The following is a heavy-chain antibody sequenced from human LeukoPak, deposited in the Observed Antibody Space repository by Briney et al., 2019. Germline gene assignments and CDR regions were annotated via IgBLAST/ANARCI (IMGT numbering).Heavy chain of an antibody. CDR2: IRSKANSYAT. CDR3: TRVRGYSGYDYDY. D-gene: IGHD5-12*01. J-gene: IGHJ4*02. CDR1: GFTFSGSA. Sequence: SGGSLRLSCAASGFTFSGSAMHWVRQASGKGLEWVGRIRSKANSYATAYAASVKGRFTISRDDSKNTAYLQMNRLKTEDTAVYYCTRVRGYSGYDYDYWGQGTLVTVSS. V-gene: IGHV3-73*01.